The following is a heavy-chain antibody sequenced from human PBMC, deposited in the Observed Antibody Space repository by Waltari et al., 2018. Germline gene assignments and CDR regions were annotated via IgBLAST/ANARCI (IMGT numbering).Heavy chain of an antibody. Sequence: QVQFVQSGAEMKKPGASVKVSCKASGYTFSNFALLWVRQAPGQRLEWIGWINAGNGDTRCSQRFQGRVTITRDTAATTGYMELSSLTSEDTAVYYCARGVEVAVSGIYYYHYGMDVWGPGTTVTVSS. V-gene: IGHV1-3*01. CDR3: ARGVEVAVSGIYYYHYGMDV. D-gene: IGHD6-19*01. J-gene: IGHJ6*02. CDR1: GYTFSNFA. CDR2: INAGNGDT.